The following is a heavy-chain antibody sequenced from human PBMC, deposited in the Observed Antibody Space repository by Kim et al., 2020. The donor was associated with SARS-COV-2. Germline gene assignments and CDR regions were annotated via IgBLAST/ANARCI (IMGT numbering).Heavy chain of an antibody. CDR3: ARTISSSSHAFDI. J-gene: IGHJ3*02. CDR1: GGSIRSYY. D-gene: IGHD2-2*01. CDR2: IYYSGST. V-gene: IGHV4-59*13. Sequence: SETLSLTCTVSGGSIRSYYWSWIRQAPGNGLEWIGYIYYSGSTNYNPSLKSRVTISVDTSKNQFSLKLSSVTAADTAVYYCARTISSSSHAFDIWGQGT.